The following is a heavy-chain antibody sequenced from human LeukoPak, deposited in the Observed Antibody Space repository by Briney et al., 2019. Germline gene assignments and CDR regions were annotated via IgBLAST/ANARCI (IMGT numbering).Heavy chain of an antibody. CDR2: ISAYNGNT. Sequence: GASVKVSCKASGYTFTSYGISWVRQAPGQGLEWMGWISAYNGNTNYAQKLQGRVTMTTDTSTSTAYMELRSLRSEDTAVYYCAGITMSLSWFDPWAREPWSPSPQ. CDR1: GYTFTSYG. D-gene: IGHD3-10*02. V-gene: IGHV1-18*01. CDR3: AGITMSLSWFDP. J-gene: IGHJ5*02.